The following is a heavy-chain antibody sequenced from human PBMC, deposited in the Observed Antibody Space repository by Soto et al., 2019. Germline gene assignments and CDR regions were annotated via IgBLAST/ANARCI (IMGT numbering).Heavy chain of an antibody. CDR3: ARFLLSLPRITDFWSGTDAFDR. CDR2: IYPGDSDT. CDR1: GYSFTSYW. D-gene: IGHD3-3*01. Sequence: GESLKISCKGSGYSFTSYWIGWVRQMPGKGLEWMGIIYPGDSDTRYIPSFQVQVTISADKSISTAYLQWSSLKASDTAMYYFARFLLSLPRITDFWSGTDAFDRWGQWTMVTV. J-gene: IGHJ3*02. V-gene: IGHV5-51*01.